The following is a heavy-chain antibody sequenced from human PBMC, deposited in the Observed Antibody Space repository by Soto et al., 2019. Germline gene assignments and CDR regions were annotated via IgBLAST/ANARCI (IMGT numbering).Heavy chain of an antibody. D-gene: IGHD3-10*01. Sequence: EVQLVESGGGLIQPGGSLRLSCAVSGFTVSNNYMSWVRQAPGKGLEGVSVIYSGGYTAYGDSVKGRFTISRDNSKTTPFPQKKSLGAAAPGLFLGAAPPGGGGYWGQGTLVTVSS. CDR3: AAPPGGGGY. J-gene: IGHJ4*02. CDR2: IYSGGYT. V-gene: IGHV3-53*01. CDR1: GFTVSNNY.